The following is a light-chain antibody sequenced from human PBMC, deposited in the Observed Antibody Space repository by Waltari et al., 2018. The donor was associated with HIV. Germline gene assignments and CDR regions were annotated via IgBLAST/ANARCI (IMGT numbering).Light chain of an antibody. CDR2: KAS. CDR3: QQYHSYPYT. Sequence: IQLTQSPSTLSASVGDRVTITCQASQLISTCLAWYQQKPGKATKVLIYKASTLEFGAPSSFSGSGSGTEFTLTISSLHPDDFATYYCQQYHSYPYTFGQGTHLEIK. CDR1: QLISTC. V-gene: IGKV1-5*03. J-gene: IGKJ2*01.